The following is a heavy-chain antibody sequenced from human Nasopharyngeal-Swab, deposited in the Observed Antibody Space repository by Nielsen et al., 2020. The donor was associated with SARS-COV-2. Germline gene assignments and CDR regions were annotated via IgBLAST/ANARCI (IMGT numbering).Heavy chain of an antibody. V-gene: IGHV3-30-3*01. CDR2: ITYEGSNK. D-gene: IGHD3-10*01. J-gene: IGHJ6*02. Sequence: ARQMPGKGRGWVAVITYEGSNKYYADAVKGRFTISRDNSKNTLYRQMNSLRAEDTGVYDCARGPGDGMDVWGQGTTVTVSS. CDR3: ARGPGDGMDV.